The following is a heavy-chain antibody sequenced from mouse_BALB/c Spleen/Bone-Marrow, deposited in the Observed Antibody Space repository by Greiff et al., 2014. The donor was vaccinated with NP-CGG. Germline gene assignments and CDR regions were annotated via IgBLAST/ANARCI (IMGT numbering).Heavy chain of an antibody. CDR1: GFNIKDYY. CDR3: NGGYYEAWFAH. V-gene: IGHV14-4*02. Sequence: VQLKESGAELVRSGASVKLSCTASGFNIKDYYMHWVKQRPEQGLEWIGWIDPENGDTEYAPKFQGKATMTADTSSNTAYLQLSSLTSEDTAVYYCNGGYYEAWFAHWGQGTLVTVSA. J-gene: IGHJ3*01. D-gene: IGHD2-3*01. CDR2: IDPENGDT.